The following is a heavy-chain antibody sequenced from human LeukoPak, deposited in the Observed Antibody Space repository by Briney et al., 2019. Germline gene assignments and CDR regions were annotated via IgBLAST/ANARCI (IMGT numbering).Heavy chain of an antibody. CDR1: GFTFSSYA. CDR3: AREMLEDTAMVKAFDI. J-gene: IGHJ3*02. CDR2: ISYDGSNK. V-gene: IGHV3-30*04. D-gene: IGHD5-18*01. Sequence: GGSLRLSCAASGFTFSSYAIHWVRQAPGKGLEWVALISYDGSNKYYADSVKGRFTISRDNSKNTLYLQMNSLRAEDTAVYYCAREMLEDTAMVKAFDIWGQGTMVTVSS.